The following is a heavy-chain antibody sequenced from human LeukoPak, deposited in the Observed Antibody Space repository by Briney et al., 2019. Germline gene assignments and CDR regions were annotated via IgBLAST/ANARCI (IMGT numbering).Heavy chain of an antibody. CDR2: LGKSGST. V-gene: IGHV3-23*01. J-gene: IGHJ4*02. Sequence: GGSLRLSCAGSGFTFSYYAMSWVRQAPGKGLEWVSTLGKSGSTYYADAVKGRFTIYSDNSKSTLYLQMNSLRAEDTAVYYCAKRDSAGLHYFDFWGQGTLVTVSS. CDR1: GFTFSYYA. CDR3: AKRDSAGLHYFDF. D-gene: IGHD5-18*01.